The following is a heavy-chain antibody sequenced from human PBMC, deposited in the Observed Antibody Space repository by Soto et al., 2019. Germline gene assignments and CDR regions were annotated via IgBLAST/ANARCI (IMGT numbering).Heavy chain of an antibody. J-gene: IGHJ3*01. CDR2: ISWNSGII. V-gene: IGHV3-9*01. CDR1: GFTFEDYA. CDR3: AKDVEWGGSQLNKAFDV. D-gene: IGHD1-26*01. Sequence: EMKLVESGGGSVQPGRSLRLSCAASGFTFEDYAVHWVRQGPGKGLEWVSGISWNSGIIEYADSVKGRFIITRDNARNSLYLDMNSLRPEDTALYYCAKDVEWGGSQLNKAFDVWGQGTMVSVSA.